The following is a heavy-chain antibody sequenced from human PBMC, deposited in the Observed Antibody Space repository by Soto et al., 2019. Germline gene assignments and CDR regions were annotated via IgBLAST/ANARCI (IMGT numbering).Heavy chain of an antibody. CDR3: ARTNSRGHWAAWY. J-gene: IGHJ4*02. V-gene: IGHV4-4*07. CDR1: GGSISSYY. CDR2: IYTSGST. Sequence: LSLTCTVSGGSISSYYWSWIRQPAGKGLEWIGRIYTSGSTNYNPSLKSRVTMSVDTSKNQFSLNLRSVTAADTAVYYCARTNSRGHWAAWYWGQGTLVTVSS. D-gene: IGHD3-22*01.